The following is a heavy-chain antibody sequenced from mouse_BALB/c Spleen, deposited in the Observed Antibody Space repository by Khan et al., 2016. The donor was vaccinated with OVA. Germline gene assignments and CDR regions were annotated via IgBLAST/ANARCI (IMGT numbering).Heavy chain of an antibody. Sequence: VQLQESGPGLVQPSQSLSITCTVSGFSLTTYGVHWVRQSPGKGLEWLGLIWSGGNTDYNAAFISRLSISKDNSKSQAFFKMNSLQADDTAIYYCARNSYMYDFTYWGQGTLVTVSA. D-gene: IGHD2-14*01. CDR3: ARNSYMYDFTY. V-gene: IGHV2-4-1*01. J-gene: IGHJ3*01. CDR1: GFSLTTYG. CDR2: IWSGGNT.